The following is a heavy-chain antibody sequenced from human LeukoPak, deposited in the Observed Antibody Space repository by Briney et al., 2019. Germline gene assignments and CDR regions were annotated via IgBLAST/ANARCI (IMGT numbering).Heavy chain of an antibody. J-gene: IGHJ6*03. D-gene: IGHD2-2*02. CDR3: ARVAAEVVGVPGAIGFGWLRRDYYYMDV. CDR1: GGTFSSYA. Sequence: GASVKVSCKASGGTFSSYAISWVRQAPGQGLEWMGGIIPVFGTASYAQKFQGRVTMTRDMSTSTVYMELSSLRSEDTAVYYCARVAAEVVGVPGAIGFGWLRRDYYYMDVWGKGTTVIVSS. CDR2: IIPVFGTA. V-gene: IGHV1-69*05.